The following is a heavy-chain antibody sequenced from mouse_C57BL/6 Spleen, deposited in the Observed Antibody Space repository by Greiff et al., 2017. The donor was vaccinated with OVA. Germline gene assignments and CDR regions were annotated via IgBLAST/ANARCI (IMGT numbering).Heavy chain of an antibody. CDR3: ARALYGNYAMDY. D-gene: IGHD1-1*02. V-gene: IGHV7-3*01. Sequence: EVNLVESGGGLVQPGGSLSLSCAASGFTFTDYYMSWVRQPPGKALEWLGFIRNKANGYTTEYSASVKGRFTISRDNSQSILYLQMNALRAEDSATYYCARALYGNYAMDYWGQGTSVTVSS. J-gene: IGHJ4*01. CDR2: IRNKANGYTT. CDR1: GFTFTDYY.